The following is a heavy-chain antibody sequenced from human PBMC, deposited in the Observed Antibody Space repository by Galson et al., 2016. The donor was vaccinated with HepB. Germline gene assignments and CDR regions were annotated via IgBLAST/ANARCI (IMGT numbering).Heavy chain of an antibody. V-gene: IGHV3-11*01. CDR1: GFTFSDYY. D-gene: IGHD2-2*03. CDR3: ARGGVGSCTPTSCRDYYYYGMDV. CDR2: ISSSGSTI. J-gene: IGHJ6*04. Sequence: SLRLSCAASGFTFSDYYMNWIRQAPGKGLEWVSYISSSGSTIYYTDSMRGRFTISRDTAKNSLYLQMNSLRAEDTAVYYCARGGVGSCTPTSCRDYYYYGMDVWGRGTTVTVSS.